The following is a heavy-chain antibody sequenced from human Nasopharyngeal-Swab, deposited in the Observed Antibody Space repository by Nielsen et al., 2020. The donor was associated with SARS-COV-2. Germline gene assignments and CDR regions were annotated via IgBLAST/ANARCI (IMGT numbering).Heavy chain of an antibody. D-gene: IGHD3-9*01. CDR1: EFTLTNYA. J-gene: IGHJ6*02. V-gene: IGHV3-23*01. Sequence: GGSLRLSCAASEFTLTNYAMTWVRQAPGKGLEWVSTMSDRGGTTYYADSVKGRFTISRDNSKNTLYLQMNSLRAEDTAVYFCASPPTHYDVLTGRYYYGMDVWGQGTTVTVSS. CDR2: MSDRGGTT. CDR3: ASPPTHYDVLTGRYYYGMDV.